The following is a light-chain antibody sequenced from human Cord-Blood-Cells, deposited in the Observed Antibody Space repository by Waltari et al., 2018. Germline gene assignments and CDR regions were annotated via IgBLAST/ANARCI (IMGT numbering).Light chain of an antibody. CDR3: QQRSNWPR. CDR2: DAS. J-gene: IGKJ1*01. V-gene: IGKV3-11*01. CDR1: QSVSSY. Sequence: ELVLTQSPATLSLSPGERATLSCRASQSVSSYLAWYQQKPGQAPRLLIYDASNRATGIPARFSGSGSGTDFTLTISSLEPEDFAVYYCQQRSNWPRFGQGTKVEIK.